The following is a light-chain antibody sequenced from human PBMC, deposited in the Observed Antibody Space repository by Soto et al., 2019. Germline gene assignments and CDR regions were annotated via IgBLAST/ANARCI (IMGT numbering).Light chain of an antibody. J-gene: IGKJ4*01. Sequence: EIVMTQSPATLSVSPGERATLSCRASQSVSSNLAWYQQKPGQAPRLLIYGASTRATGIPARFSGSGSGTEFTLTISSLQSEDFAVYYCQQYNNWSPPLIFGGGTKVEIK. CDR1: QSVSSN. V-gene: IGKV3-15*01. CDR2: GAS. CDR3: QQYNNWSPPLI.